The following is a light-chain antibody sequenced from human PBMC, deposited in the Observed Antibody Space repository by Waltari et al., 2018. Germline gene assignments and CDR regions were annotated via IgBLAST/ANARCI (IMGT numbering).Light chain of an antibody. J-gene: IGKJ5*01. CDR1: QSISNY. CDR2: AAS. V-gene: IGKV1-39*01. CDR3: QQSLITPPIT. Sequence: DIQMTQSPSSLSASVGYTVAITCRASQSISNYLNWYQQKPGQAPKLLIYAASSLQSGVSSRFSGSGSGTDFTLTISRLQPEDFATYYCQQSLITPPITFGQGTRLDIK.